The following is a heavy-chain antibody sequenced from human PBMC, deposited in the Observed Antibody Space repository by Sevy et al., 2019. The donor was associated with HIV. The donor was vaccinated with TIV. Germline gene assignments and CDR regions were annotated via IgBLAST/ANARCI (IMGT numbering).Heavy chain of an antibody. CDR1: GFTFSSYE. V-gene: IGHV3-48*03. Sequence: GGSLRLSCAASGFTFSSYEMNWVRQAPGKGLEWISYISNSGTAMYYSDSVRGRLTISRDNARRSLYLQMNSLRAEDTAVYYCARDLPPSATTVPHFDCWGQGTLVTVSS. D-gene: IGHD4-17*01. CDR3: ARDLPPSATTVPHFDC. CDR2: ISNSGTAM. J-gene: IGHJ4*02.